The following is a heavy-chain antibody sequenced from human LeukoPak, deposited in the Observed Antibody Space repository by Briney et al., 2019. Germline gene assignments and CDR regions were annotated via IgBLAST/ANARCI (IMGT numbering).Heavy chain of an antibody. CDR3: ANGPHYNILTGFYKVRSHLDY. Sequence: HTGGSLRLSCVASGFTFSSYSMNWVRQAPGEGLEWVSYISSLSGTIYYADSVKGRFTISRDNAKNSLYLQMNSLRAEDTAMYYCANGPHYNILTGFYKVRSHLDYWGQGTLVTVSS. D-gene: IGHD3-9*01. CDR2: ISSLSGTI. CDR1: GFTFSSYS. V-gene: IGHV3-48*01. J-gene: IGHJ4*02.